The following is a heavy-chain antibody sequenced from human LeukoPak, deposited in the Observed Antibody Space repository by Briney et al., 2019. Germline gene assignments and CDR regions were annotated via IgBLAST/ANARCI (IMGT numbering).Heavy chain of an antibody. CDR2: ISWNSGSI. CDR3: AKDYCSSTSCLSYYFDY. CDR1: GFTFDDYA. Sequence: GGSLRLSCVASGFTFDDYAMHWVRQAPGKGLEWVSGISWNSGSIGYADSVKGRFTISRDNAKNSLYLQMNSLRAEDTALYYCAKDYCSSTSCLSYYFDYWGQGTPVTVSS. V-gene: IGHV3-9*01. J-gene: IGHJ4*02. D-gene: IGHD2-2*01.